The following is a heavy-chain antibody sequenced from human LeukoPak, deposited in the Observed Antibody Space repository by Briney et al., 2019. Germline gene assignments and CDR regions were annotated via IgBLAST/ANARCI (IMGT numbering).Heavy chain of an antibody. V-gene: IGHV3-30*18. D-gene: IGHD3-10*01. CDR2: ISSDGNKR. CDR3: AKDIGWFGGLHY. Sequence: GTSLRLSCAASGFNFRTSGMHWVRQGPGKGLEWVTIISSDGNKRYYTDSVKGRFTISRDDSKNTVYQQMNSLRAEDTAVYYCAKDIGWFGGLHYGGQGTLVTVSS. CDR1: GFNFRTSG. J-gene: IGHJ4*02.